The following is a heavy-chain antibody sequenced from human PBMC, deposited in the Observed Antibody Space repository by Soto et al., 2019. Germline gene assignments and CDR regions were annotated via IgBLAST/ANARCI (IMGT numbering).Heavy chain of an antibody. D-gene: IGHD1-26*01. V-gene: IGHV3-33*01. CDR1: GFTFSSYG. CDR3: ARDEGFPPVGANPPFDY. Sequence: GGSLRLSCAASGFTFSSYGMHWVRQAPGKGLEWVAVIWYDGSNKYYADSVKGRFTISRDNSKNTLYLQMNSLRAEDTAVYYCARDEGFPPVGANPPFDYWGQGTLVTVSS. CDR2: IWYDGSNK. J-gene: IGHJ4*02.